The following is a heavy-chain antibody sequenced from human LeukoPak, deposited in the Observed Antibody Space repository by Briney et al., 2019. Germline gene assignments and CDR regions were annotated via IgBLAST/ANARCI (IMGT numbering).Heavy chain of an antibody. Sequence: GGSLRLSCAGSGFAFESFTMTWVRQAPGKGLEWVSLISATSSDINYAESVRGRFTISRDNAKNSLFLQMDSLRVEDTAIYYCAKGLFSAYDKYLDSWGQGTLVTLSS. CDR2: ISATSSDI. CDR1: GFAFESFT. CDR3: AKGLFSAYDKYLDS. V-gene: IGHV3-21*04. J-gene: IGHJ4*02. D-gene: IGHD5-12*01.